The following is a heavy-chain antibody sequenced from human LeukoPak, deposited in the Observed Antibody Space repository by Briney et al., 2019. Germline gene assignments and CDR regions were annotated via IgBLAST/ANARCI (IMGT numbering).Heavy chain of an antibody. CDR1: GFTFSDYY. Sequence: KTGGSLRLSCAASGFTFSDYYMSWLRQAPGKGLEWVSYISSSGSTIYYADSVKGRFTISRDNAKNSLYLQMNSLRAEDTAVYYCARDFAWLGWFDPWGQGTLVTVSS. CDR3: ARDFAWLGWFDP. J-gene: IGHJ5*02. D-gene: IGHD3-9*01. CDR2: ISSSGSTI. V-gene: IGHV3-11*01.